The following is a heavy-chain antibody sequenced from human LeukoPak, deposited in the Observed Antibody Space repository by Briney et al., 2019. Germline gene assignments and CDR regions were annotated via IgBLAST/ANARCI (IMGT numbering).Heavy chain of an antibody. Sequence: ASVTVSCTASGYTFTGYYMHWVRQAPGQGLEWMGWINPNSGGTNYAQKLQGRVTMTRDTSISTAYMELSRLRSDDTAVYYCARSDYYDSSGYPDYWGQGTLVTVSS. CDR1: GYTFTGYY. CDR2: INPNSGGT. D-gene: IGHD3-22*01. J-gene: IGHJ4*02. CDR3: ARSDYYDSSGYPDY. V-gene: IGHV1-2*02.